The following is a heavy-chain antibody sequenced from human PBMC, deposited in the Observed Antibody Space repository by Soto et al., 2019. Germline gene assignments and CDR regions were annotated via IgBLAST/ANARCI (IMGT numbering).Heavy chain of an antibody. D-gene: IGHD1-1*01. CDR3: ATWHEREHAYDV. CDR1: GFTISGKKY. CDR2: LYDLDGS. Sequence: DVRLVESGGGLIQPGESLRLSCAASGFTISGKKYVAWVRQAPGKGLEWVSALYDLDGSFYAASVKGRFTTSSDSSKTTVYLRMNDLRPDDTAVYYCATWHEREHAYDVWGQGTTVTVSS. J-gene: IGHJ3*01. V-gene: IGHV3-53*01.